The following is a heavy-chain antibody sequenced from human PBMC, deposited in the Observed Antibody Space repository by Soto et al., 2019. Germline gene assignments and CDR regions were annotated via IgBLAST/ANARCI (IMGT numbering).Heavy chain of an antibody. Sequence: QVQVVQSGAEVKKPGASVKVSCKASGYTFTGYYLHWVRQAPGQGLEWLGWINPNGGGTNYAQDFQGRITMTRDASINTAYWEGTGRRSEDRAVYYCGKEGIAARTPTDGGQGTLVTVPS. V-gene: IGHV1-2*02. J-gene: IGHJ4*02. CDR3: GKEGIAARTPTD. CDR2: INPNGGGT. CDR1: GYTFTGYY. D-gene: IGHD6-6*01.